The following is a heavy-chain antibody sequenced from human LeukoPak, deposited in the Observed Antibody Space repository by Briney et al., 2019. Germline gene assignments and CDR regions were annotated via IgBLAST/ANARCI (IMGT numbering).Heavy chain of an antibody. CDR1: EFTFSTYG. Sequence: GRSLRLSCAASEFTFSTYGMHWVRQAPGKGLEWVAVISYDGSYKFYADSVKGRFTISRDNSTSTLYLQMNSLRAEDTAVYYCAKDRYSGLNTIDYWGQGTLVTVSS. D-gene: IGHD6-13*01. V-gene: IGHV3-30*18. J-gene: IGHJ4*02. CDR3: AKDRYSGLNTIDY. CDR2: ISYDGSYK.